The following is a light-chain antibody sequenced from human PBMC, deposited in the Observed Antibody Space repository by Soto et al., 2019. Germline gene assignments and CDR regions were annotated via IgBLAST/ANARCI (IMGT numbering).Light chain of an antibody. CDR2: AVS. Sequence: QSVLTQPASVSGSPGQSITISCSGTSSDIGSYDHVAWYQQFPGKSPKLIIYAVSDRPSGVSDRFSGSKSGISASLTISGIQTEDEADYYCQSYDSSMGGNYVLGTGTKVTVL. CDR3: QSYDSSMGGNYV. V-gene: IGLV2-14*03. CDR1: SSDIGSYDH. J-gene: IGLJ1*01.